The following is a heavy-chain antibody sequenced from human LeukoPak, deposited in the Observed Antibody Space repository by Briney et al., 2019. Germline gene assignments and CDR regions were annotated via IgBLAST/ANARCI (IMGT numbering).Heavy chain of an antibody. CDR1: GFTFSIYA. CDR2: LSYDGANN. CDR3: ARAGYGTDDYDYYYYYGLDV. Sequence: GGSLRLSCAASGFTFSIYAMHWVRQAPGKGLEWVAVLSYDGANNYYADSVRGRFTISRDNSKNTLYLQMNSLRAEDSAVYYCARAGYGTDDYDYYYYYGLDVWGQGTTVTVSS. J-gene: IGHJ6*02. D-gene: IGHD4-17*01. V-gene: IGHV3-30*04.